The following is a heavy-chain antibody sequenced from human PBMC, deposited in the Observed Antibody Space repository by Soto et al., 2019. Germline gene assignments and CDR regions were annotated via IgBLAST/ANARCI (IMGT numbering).Heavy chain of an antibody. CDR3: ARDRGSGSSYPYYYYAMDV. V-gene: IGHV4-59*01. CDR1: GGSINDYY. J-gene: IGHJ6*02. D-gene: IGHD3-10*01. Sequence: SETLSTTCTVSGGSINDYYWTWIRQPPGEGLEWIGYIYNSGSTNYNPSLKSRVTISVDTSKNQFSLELRSVTAADTAVYFCARDRGSGSSYPYYYYAMDVWGQGTTVTVSS. CDR2: IYNSGST.